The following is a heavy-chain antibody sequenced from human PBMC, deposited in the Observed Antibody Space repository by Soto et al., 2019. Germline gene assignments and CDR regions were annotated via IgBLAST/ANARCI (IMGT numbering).Heavy chain of an antibody. CDR1: GYSISSGYY. V-gene: IGHV4-38-2*01. CDR3: ARSLYGVMVRGVIKL. J-gene: IGHJ4*02. D-gene: IGHD3-10*01. Sequence: SETLSLTCAVSGYSISSGYYWGWIRQPPGKGLEWIGSIYHSGSTYYNPSLKSRVTISVDTSKNQFSLKLSSVTAADTAVYYCARSLYGVMVRGVIKLWGQGTLVTVSS. CDR2: IYHSGST.